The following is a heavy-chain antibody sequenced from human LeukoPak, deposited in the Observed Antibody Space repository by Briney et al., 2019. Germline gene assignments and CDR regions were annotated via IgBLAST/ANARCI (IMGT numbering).Heavy chain of an antibody. CDR1: GGSISSGDYY. CDR2: IYYSGST. J-gene: IGHJ3*02. Sequence: SETLSLTCTVSGGSISSGDYYWSWIRQPPGKGLEWIGYIYYSGSTYYNPSLKSRVTISVDTSKNQFSLKLSSVTAADTAVYYCARGAFYNVDAYDIWDQGTMVTVPS. CDR3: ARGAFYNVDAYDI. V-gene: IGHV4-30-4*01. D-gene: IGHD1-1*01.